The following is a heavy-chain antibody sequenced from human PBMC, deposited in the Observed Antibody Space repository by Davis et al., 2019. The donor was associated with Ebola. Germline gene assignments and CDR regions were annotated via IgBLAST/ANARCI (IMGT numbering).Heavy chain of an antibody. D-gene: IGHD3/OR15-3a*01. CDR2: IYSGGST. V-gene: IGHV3-53*01. CDR3: ARDRSFGTNYFDY. CDR1: ALTVSSNY. J-gene: IGHJ4*02. Sequence: AGSLTLSCAASALTVSSNYMSWVRQAPGKGLEWVTLIYSGGSTYYADSVRGRFTISRDNSKNTLYLQMNSLRAEDTAVYYCARDRSFGTNYFDYWGQGTLVTVAS.